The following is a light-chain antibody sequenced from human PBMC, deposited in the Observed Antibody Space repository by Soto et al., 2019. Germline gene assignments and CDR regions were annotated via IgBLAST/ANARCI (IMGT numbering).Light chain of an antibody. CDR3: QQYNSYPYT. CDR2: KAS. CDR1: QSISSW. J-gene: IGKJ2*01. Sequence: DIQMTQSPSTLSASVGDRVTITCRASQSISSWLAWYQQKPGKAPKLLIYKASSLESGVPSRFSGSGYGTEFTLTISSLQPDDFATYYCQQYNSYPYTFGHGTKLEIK. V-gene: IGKV1-5*03.